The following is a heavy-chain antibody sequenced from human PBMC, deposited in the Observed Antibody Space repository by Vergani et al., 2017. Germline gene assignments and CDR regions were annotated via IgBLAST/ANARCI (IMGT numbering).Heavy chain of an antibody. Sequence: QLVESGGGWVQPGGSLRLSCVVSGFDFSSYIMNWVRQAPGKGLEWVSSISSSSSYIYYADSVKGRFTISRDNAKNSLYLQMNSLRAEDTAVYYCARDIRPTRGAGTPYFDYWGQGTLVTVSS. CDR3: ARDIRPTRGAGTPYFDY. J-gene: IGHJ4*02. D-gene: IGHD6-13*01. CDR1: GFDFSSYI. V-gene: IGHV3-21*02. CDR2: ISSSSSYI.